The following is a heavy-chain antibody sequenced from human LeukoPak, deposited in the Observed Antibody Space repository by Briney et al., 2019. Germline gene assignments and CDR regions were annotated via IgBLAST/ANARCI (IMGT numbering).Heavy chain of an antibody. Sequence: SETLSLTCGVSGYSISSGYYWGWIRQSPGKGLDWIGNVYHTGSTNYNPSLKSRVTILVDTSKNQFSLKLTSVTAADTAVYYCARARAYCISTSCYPYWFDPWGQGTLVTVSS. V-gene: IGHV4-38-2*01. D-gene: IGHD2-2*01. CDR1: GYSISSGYY. J-gene: IGHJ5*02. CDR3: ARARAYCISTSCYPYWFDP. CDR2: VYHTGST.